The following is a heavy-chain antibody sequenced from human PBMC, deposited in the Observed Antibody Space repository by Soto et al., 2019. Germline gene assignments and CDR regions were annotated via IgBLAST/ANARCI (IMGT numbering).Heavy chain of an antibody. CDR2: INAANGNT. CDR1: GFTFTTYG. V-gene: IGHV1-3*01. CDR3: AIGGFIYGFEAFDI. D-gene: IGHD3-10*01. Sequence: GASVKVSCKASGFTFTTYGLHWVRQAPGQRPEWMGWINAANGNTNYSQKLQGRVTITSDTSATIGYLELSSLTSEDTAVYYCAIGGFIYGFEAFDIWGQGTMVTVSS. J-gene: IGHJ3*02.